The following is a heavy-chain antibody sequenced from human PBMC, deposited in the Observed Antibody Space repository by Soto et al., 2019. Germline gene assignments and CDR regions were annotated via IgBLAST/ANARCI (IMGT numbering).Heavy chain of an antibody. D-gene: IGHD2-2*01. CDR2: IYYSGST. Sequence: SETLSLTCTVSGGSISSGGYYWSWIRQHPGKGLEWIGYIYYSGSTYYNPSLKSRVTISVDTSKNQFSLKLSSVTAADTAVYYCARVGKGYCSSTSCYSPFDPWGQGTLVTVSS. CDR3: ARVGKGYCSSTSCYSPFDP. V-gene: IGHV4-31*03. J-gene: IGHJ5*02. CDR1: GGSISSGGYY.